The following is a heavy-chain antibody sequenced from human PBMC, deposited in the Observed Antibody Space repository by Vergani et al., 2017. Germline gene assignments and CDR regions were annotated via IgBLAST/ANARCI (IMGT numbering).Heavy chain of an antibody. V-gene: IGHV3-23*01. D-gene: IGHD6-6*01. Sequence: EVQLLESGGGLVQPGGSLRLSCAASGFTFSSYAMSWVRQAPGKGLEWVSAISGSGGSTYYADSVKGRFTISRDNSKNTLYLQMNSLRAEDTAVYYCARDHSSSRDYYYYMDVWGKGTTVTVSS. CDR1: GFTFSSYA. J-gene: IGHJ6*03. CDR2: ISGSGGST. CDR3: ARDHSSSRDYYYYMDV.